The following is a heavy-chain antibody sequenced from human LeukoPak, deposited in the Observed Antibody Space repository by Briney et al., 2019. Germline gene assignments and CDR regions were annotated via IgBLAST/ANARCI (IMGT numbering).Heavy chain of an antibody. CDR2: IYYSGST. CDR3: ARRLIGYSSGWSRGGWFDP. V-gene: IGHV4-59*08. CDR1: GGSISSYY. Sequence: SETLSLTCTVSGGSISSYYWSWIRQPPGKGLEWIGYIYYSGSTNYNPSLKSRVTISVDTSNNQVSLKLSSVTAADTAVYYCARRLIGYSSGWSRGGWFDPWGQGTLVTVSS. D-gene: IGHD6-19*01. J-gene: IGHJ5*02.